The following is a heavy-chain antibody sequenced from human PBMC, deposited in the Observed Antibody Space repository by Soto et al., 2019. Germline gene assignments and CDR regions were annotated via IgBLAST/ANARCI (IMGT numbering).Heavy chain of an antibody. D-gene: IGHD3-3*01. CDR2: ISAYNGNT. Sequence: QVQLVQSGAEVKKPGGSVKVSCKASGYTFTSYGISWVRQAPGQGLEWMGWISAYNGNTNYAQKLQGRVTMPTDTSTSTSYMDLRRLRSDAMAVYYCARGPLPIFGVVFGYFDLWGRGTLVTVSS. CDR1: GYTFTSYG. J-gene: IGHJ2*01. V-gene: IGHV1-18*03. CDR3: ARGPLPIFGVVFGYFDL.